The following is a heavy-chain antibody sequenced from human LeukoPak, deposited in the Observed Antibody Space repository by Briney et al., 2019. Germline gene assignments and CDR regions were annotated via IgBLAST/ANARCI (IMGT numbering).Heavy chain of an antibody. V-gene: IGHV3-30*04. Sequence: GGSLRLSCAASGFTFSSYAMHWVRQAPGKGLEWVAVISYDGSNKYYADSVKGRFTISRDNSKNTLYLQMNSLRPEDTAVYYCARGTGVYVISPFDYWGQGALVTVSS. CDR2: ISYDGSNK. J-gene: IGHJ4*02. CDR3: ARGTGVYVISPFDY. CDR1: GFTFSSYA. D-gene: IGHD2-8*01.